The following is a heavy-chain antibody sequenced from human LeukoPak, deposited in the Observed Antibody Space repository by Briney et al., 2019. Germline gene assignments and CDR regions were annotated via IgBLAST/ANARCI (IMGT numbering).Heavy chain of an antibody. Sequence: GGSLRLSCAASGFTFDDYGMGWVRQAPGKGLEWVSGINWNGGSTGYADSVKGRFTISRDNAKNSLYLQMNSLRAEDTALYYCARVPLTYYYDSSGEVDYWGQGTLVTVS. CDR2: INWNGGST. J-gene: IGHJ4*02. V-gene: IGHV3-20*04. CDR1: GFTFDDYG. CDR3: ARVPLTYYYDSSGEVDY. D-gene: IGHD3-22*01.